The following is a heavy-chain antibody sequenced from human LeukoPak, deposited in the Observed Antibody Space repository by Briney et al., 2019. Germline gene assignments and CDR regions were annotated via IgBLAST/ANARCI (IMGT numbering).Heavy chain of an antibody. Sequence: SETLFLTCAVYGGSFSGYYWSWIRQPPGKGLEWIGEINHSGSTNYNPSLKSRVTISVDTSKNQFSLKLSSVTAADTAVYYCARALRIANYYDSSGYRPRNEYFQHWGQGTLVTVSP. J-gene: IGHJ1*01. CDR2: INHSGST. CDR3: ARALRIANYYDSSGYRPRNEYFQH. CDR1: GGSFSGYY. D-gene: IGHD3-22*01. V-gene: IGHV4-34*01.